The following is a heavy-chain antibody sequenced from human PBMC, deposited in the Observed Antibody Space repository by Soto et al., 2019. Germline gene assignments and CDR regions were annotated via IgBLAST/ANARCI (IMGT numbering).Heavy chain of an antibody. CDR3: ACSMVRGVIDYFDY. CDR1: GGSISSGGYY. D-gene: IGHD3-10*01. J-gene: IGHJ4*02. V-gene: IGHV4-31*03. CDR2: IYYSGST. Sequence: QVQLQESGPGLVKPSQTLSLTCTVSGGSISSGGYYWSWIRQHPGKGLEWIGYIYYSGSTTYNPSLKSRVTISVDTSKNQFSLKLSSVTAADTAVYYCACSMVRGVIDYFDYWGQGTMVTVSS.